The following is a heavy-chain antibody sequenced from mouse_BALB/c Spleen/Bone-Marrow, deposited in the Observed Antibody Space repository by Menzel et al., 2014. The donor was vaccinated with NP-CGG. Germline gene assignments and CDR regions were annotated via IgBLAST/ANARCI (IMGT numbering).Heavy chain of an antibody. V-gene: IGHV1-18*01. Sequence: VQLQQSGPELVKPGASMKISCKASGYSFAGYTMNWVKQSHGKTLEWIGLINPYNGGSSYNQKFKGKATLTVDKSSSTAYMELLSLTSEDSAVYYGAREGYGSSYGFAYWGQGTLVTVSA. CDR2: INPYNGGS. J-gene: IGHJ3*01. D-gene: IGHD1-1*01. CDR3: AREGYGSSYGFAY. CDR1: GYSFAGYT.